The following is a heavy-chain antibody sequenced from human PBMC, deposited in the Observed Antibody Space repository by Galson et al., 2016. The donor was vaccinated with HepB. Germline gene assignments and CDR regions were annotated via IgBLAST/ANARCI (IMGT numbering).Heavy chain of an antibody. J-gene: IGHJ6*04. CDR2: IYYTGVT. CDR1: GGSISGGDYY. D-gene: IGHD3-16*01. CDR3: ARGWGYSRLPYKSFGMDV. V-gene: IGHV4-31*03. Sequence: TLSLTCTVSGGSISGGDYYWNWIRQYPGKGLEWIGYIYYTGVTSYNPSLKSRLTMSVDTSMSQFSLKVKYVTAADTAVYYCARGWGYSRLPYKSFGMDVWGAGTTVTVSS.